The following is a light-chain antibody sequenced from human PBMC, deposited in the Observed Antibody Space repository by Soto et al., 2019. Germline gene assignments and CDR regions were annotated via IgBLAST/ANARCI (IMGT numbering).Light chain of an antibody. J-gene: IGKJ1*01. CDR2: GAS. V-gene: IGKV3-20*01. CDR3: LQYGSSPWT. Sequence: EIVLTQSPGTLSLSPGERATLSCRASQSVSSSYLAWYQQKPGQAPRLLIYGASSRATGIPDRFSGSGSGTDFTLNISSLEPEDFAVYYCLQYGSSPWTFGHGTKVEIK. CDR1: QSVSSSY.